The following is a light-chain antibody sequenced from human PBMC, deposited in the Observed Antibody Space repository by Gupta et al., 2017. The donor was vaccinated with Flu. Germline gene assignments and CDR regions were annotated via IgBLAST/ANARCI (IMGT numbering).Light chain of an antibody. CDR1: NIGSKS. CDR2: DDS. CDR3: HVWDSSSDQWV. V-gene: IGLV3-21*02. J-gene: IGLJ3*02. Sequence: SYVLTQPPSVSVAPGQTARITCGGNNIGSKSVHWYQQKPGPAPVLVVYDDSDRPSGIPERFSGSNSGNTATLTIXRXEAGDEXDYYCHVWDSSSDQWVFGGGTKLTVL.